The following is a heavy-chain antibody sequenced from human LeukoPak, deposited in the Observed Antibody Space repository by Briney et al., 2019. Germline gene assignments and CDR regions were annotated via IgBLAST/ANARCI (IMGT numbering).Heavy chain of an antibody. J-gene: IGHJ4*02. CDR2: IKPDGSER. CDR3: YCARSLGY. D-gene: IGHD2-8*02. Sequence: GGSLRLSCVASGFTFSGHWMSWVRQAPGKGLEWLANIKPDGSERYYVDSVKGRFTISRDNAKNSPYLEMKSLRAEDTAVYYCYCARSLGYWGQGTLVTVSS. CDR1: GFTFSGHW. V-gene: IGHV3-7*01.